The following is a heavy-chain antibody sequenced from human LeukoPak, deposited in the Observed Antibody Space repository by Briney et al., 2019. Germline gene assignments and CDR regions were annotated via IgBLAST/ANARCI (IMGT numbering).Heavy chain of an antibody. D-gene: IGHD4-17*01. CDR3: ARDPHDYGDSLDY. CDR1: GYTFTSYA. J-gene: IGHJ4*02. Sequence: ASVKVSCKASGYTFTSYAMHWVRQAPGQRLEWMGWINAGNGNTKYSQKFQGRVTITRDTSASTAYMELSSLRSEDTAVYYCARDPHDYGDSLDYWGQGTLVTVSS. CDR2: INAGNGNT. V-gene: IGHV1-3*01.